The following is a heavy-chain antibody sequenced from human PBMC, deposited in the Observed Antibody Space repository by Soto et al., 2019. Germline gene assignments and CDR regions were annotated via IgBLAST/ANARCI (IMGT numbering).Heavy chain of an antibody. V-gene: IGHV4-30-2*01. Sequence: SETLSLTCAGSGGSISSGGYSGSWIRQPPGKGLEWIGYIYHSGSTYYNPSLKSRVTISVDRSKNQFSLKLSSVTAADTAVYYCARVPDRWGQGTLVTVS. CDR1: GGSISSGGYS. CDR3: ARVPDR. CDR2: IYHSGST. J-gene: IGHJ1*01. D-gene: IGHD2-2*01.